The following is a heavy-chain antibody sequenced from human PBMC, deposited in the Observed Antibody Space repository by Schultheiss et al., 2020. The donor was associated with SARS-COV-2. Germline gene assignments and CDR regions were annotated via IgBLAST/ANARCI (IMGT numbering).Heavy chain of an antibody. V-gene: IGHV3-64*01. D-gene: IGHD2-2*01. J-gene: IGHJ5*02. Sequence: GGSLRLSCAASGFTFSSYAMHWVRQAPGKGLEYVSAISSNGGSTYYANSVKGRFTISRDNSKNTLYLQMGSLRAEDTAVYYCARDSSYCSSTSCYVGWFDPWGQGTLVTVSS. CDR3: ARDSSYCSSTSCYVGWFDP. CDR1: GFTFSSYA. CDR2: ISSNGGST.